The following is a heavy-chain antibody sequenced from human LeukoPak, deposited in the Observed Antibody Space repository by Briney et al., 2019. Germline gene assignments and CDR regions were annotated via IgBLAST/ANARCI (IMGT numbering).Heavy chain of an antibody. Sequence: GGSLRLSCAASGFTFRRYGMSWVRQAPGKGLEWVSSISGSGGSTFYGDSVKGRFTISRDNAKNSLYLQMNSLRAEDTAVYYCAREFVLRYFEGYMDVWGKGTTVTVSS. CDR1: GFTFRRYG. CDR3: AREFVLRYFEGYMDV. CDR2: ISGSGGST. D-gene: IGHD3-9*01. J-gene: IGHJ6*03. V-gene: IGHV3-23*01.